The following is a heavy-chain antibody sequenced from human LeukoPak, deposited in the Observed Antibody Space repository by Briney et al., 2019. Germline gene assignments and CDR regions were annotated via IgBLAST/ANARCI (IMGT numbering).Heavy chain of an antibody. J-gene: IGHJ6*02. D-gene: IGHD6-13*01. CDR3: ARGSSSWYYYYGMDV. V-gene: IGHV1-8*01. Sequence: ASVKVSCKASGYTFTSYDVNWVRQATGQGLEWMGWMNPNSGNTGYAQKFQGRVTMTRNTSISTAYMELSSLRSEDTAVYYCARGSSSWYYYYGMDVWGQGTTVTVSS. CDR1: GYTFTSYD. CDR2: MNPNSGNT.